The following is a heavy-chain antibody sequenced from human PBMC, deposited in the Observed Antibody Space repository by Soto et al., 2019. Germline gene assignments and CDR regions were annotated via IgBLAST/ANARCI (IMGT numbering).Heavy chain of an antibody. CDR1: GYTFTGYY. CDR2: INPNSGGT. J-gene: IGHJ4*02. Sequence: ASVKVSCKASGYTFTGYYMHWVRQAPGQELEWMGWINPNSGGTNYAQKFQGWVTMTRDTSISTAYMELSRLRSDDTAVYYCARDRIAVAGRLGLDYWGQGTLVTVSS. CDR3: ARDRIAVAGRLGLDY. D-gene: IGHD6-19*01. V-gene: IGHV1-2*04.